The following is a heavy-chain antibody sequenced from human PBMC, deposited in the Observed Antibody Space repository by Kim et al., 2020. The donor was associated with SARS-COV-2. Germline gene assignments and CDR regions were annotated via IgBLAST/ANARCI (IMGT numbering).Heavy chain of an antibody. D-gene: IGHD1-26*01. Sequence: QKFQGRVTINADQSASTAYMELSSLRSEGTAVYYCARDNPGGSSEPPFDSWGQGTLVTVSS. J-gene: IGHJ4*02. CDR3: ARDNPGGSSEPPFDS. V-gene: IGHV1-69*01.